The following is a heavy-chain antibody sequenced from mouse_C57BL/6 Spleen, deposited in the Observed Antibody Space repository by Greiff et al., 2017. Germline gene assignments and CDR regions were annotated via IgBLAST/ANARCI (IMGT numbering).Heavy chain of an antibody. D-gene: IGHD1-1*01. CDR3: AREIYYGSSYVGDYAMDY. Sequence: VKLVESGAELMKPGASVKLSCKATGYTFTGYWIEWVKQRPGHGLEWIGEILPGSGSTNYNEKFKGKATFTADTSSNTAYMQLSSLTTEDSAIYYCAREIYYGSSYVGDYAMDYWGQGTSVTVSS. J-gene: IGHJ4*01. V-gene: IGHV1-9*01. CDR1: GYTFTGYW. CDR2: ILPGSGST.